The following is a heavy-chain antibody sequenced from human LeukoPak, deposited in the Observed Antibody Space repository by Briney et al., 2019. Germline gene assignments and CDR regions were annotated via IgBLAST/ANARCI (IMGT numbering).Heavy chain of an antibody. Sequence: PGGSLRLSCAASGFNFTRYWMAWLRQAPGKGLEWVANIKQDGSQQYYLDSVKGRFTISRDNAEDSLYLQMNSLRAEDTAVYYCASSQYSSGWNDAFDIWGQGTMVTVSS. CDR3: ASSQYSSGWNDAFDI. D-gene: IGHD6-19*01. V-gene: IGHV3-7*01. CDR1: GFNFTRYW. CDR2: IKQDGSQQ. J-gene: IGHJ3*02.